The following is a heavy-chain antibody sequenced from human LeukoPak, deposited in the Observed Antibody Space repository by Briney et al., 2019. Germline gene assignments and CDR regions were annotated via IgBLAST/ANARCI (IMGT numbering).Heavy chain of an antibody. J-gene: IGHJ4*02. Sequence: GGSLRLSCEAPGFAFSSYVMSSVRQTPGKGLEWVSTITGGGDTTYYADSVKGRFTISRDNSRNALYLQMNSLRAEDTAVYYCAKDQPVEATLDSWGQGTLVTVSS. CDR3: AKDQPVEATLDS. CDR1: GFAFSSYV. D-gene: IGHD1-26*01. CDR2: ITGGGDTT. V-gene: IGHV3-23*01.